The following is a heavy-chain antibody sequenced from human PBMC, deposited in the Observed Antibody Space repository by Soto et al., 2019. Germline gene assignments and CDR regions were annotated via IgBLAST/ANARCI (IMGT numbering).Heavy chain of an antibody. CDR2: MNPYSGNT. V-gene: IGHV1-8*01. D-gene: IGHD2-21*01. Sequence: QAQLVQSGAEMKKPGASVRVSCQASGYTFSNNDINWMRQASGGGLEWMGWMNPYSGNTGYEYKFTGRLTTPRVTSTITAYRELSGLGSADTAVYFCARGASYSNAKRGDHRNFYCDLWGRGTLVAVSP. CDR1: GYTFSNND. CDR3: ARGASYSNAKRGDHRNFYCDL. J-gene: IGHJ2*01.